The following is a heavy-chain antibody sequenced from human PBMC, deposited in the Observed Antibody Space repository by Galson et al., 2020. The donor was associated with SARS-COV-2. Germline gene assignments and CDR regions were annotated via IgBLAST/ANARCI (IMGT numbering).Heavy chain of an antibody. CDR3: ARSSLLLWFWVSLNDAFDI. D-gene: IGHD3-10*01. Sequence: SETLSLTCTVSGGSISSSSYYWGWIRQPPGKGLEWIGSIYYSGSTYYNPSLKSRVTISVDTSKNQFSLKLSSVTAADTAVYYCARSSLLLWFWVSLNDAFDIWGQGTMVTVSS. CDR2: IYYSGST. J-gene: IGHJ3*02. CDR1: GGSISSSSYY. V-gene: IGHV4-39*01.